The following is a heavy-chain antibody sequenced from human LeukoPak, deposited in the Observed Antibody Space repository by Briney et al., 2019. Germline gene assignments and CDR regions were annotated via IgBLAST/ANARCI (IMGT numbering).Heavy chain of an antibody. D-gene: IGHD6-19*01. J-gene: IGHJ4*02. CDR3: AREHSSGWYYFDY. Sequence: GGSLRLPCAASGFTFSSYWMHWVRQAPGKGLVWVSRINTDGSSTSYADSVKGRFTISRDNAKNTLYLQMNSLRAEDTAVYYCAREHSSGWYYFDYWGQGTLVTVSS. V-gene: IGHV3-74*01. CDR1: GFTFSSYW. CDR2: INTDGSST.